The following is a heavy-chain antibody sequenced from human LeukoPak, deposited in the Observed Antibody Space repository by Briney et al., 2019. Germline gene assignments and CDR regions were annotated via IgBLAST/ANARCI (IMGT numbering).Heavy chain of an antibody. CDR2: INHSGST. CDR1: GGSFSGYF. D-gene: IGHD3-22*01. J-gene: IGHJ4*02. CDR3: ARSPGYYDSSGYPDY. Sequence: SETLSLTCAVYGGSFSGYFWSWIRQPPGKGLEWIGEINHSGSTNYNPSLKSRVTISVDTSKNQFSLKLSSVTAADTAVYYCARSPGYYDSSGYPDYWGQGTLVTVSS. V-gene: IGHV4-34*01.